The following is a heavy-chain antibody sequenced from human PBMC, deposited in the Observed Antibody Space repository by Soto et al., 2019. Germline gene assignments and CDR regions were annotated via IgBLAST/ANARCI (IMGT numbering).Heavy chain of an antibody. Sequence: QVQLVQSGAEVKKPGSSVKVSCKASGGSLSNYGISWVRQAPGQGLEWMGAIIPVFGTPNYAQKFQDRVTITADESTMTVCMEVRSLTSEDTAVYYCARGDATKIVVTTYYAMDVWGQGTTVTVSS. V-gene: IGHV1-69*12. J-gene: IGHJ6*02. D-gene: IGHD3-22*01. CDR1: GGSLSNYG. CDR3: ARGDATKIVVTTYYAMDV. CDR2: IIPVFGTP.